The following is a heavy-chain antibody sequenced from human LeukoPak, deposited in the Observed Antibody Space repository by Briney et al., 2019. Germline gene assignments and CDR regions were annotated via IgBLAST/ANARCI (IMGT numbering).Heavy chain of an antibody. CDR1: GGSISSYY. J-gene: IGHJ4*02. CDR3: ARRVVVAAKHYYFDY. Sequence: SETLSLTCTVSGGSISSYYWSWIRQPPGKGLEWIGYIYYSGSTNYNPSLKSRVTISVDTSKNQFSLKLSFVTAADTAVYYCARRVVVAAKHYYFDYWGQGTLVTVSS. D-gene: IGHD2-15*01. V-gene: IGHV4-59*08. CDR2: IYYSGST.